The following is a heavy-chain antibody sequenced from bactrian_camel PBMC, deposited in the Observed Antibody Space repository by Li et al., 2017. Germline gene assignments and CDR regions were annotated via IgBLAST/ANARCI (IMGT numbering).Heavy chain of an antibody. CDR3: AADQLYGTCRDVLDFPA. CDR1: RYTYKRNC. V-gene: IGHV3S31*01. D-gene: IGHD7*01. Sequence: DVQLVESGGGSVQAGGSLRLACAAGRYTYKRNCMGWFRQRPGTDPEGLAVLWIGGAQTVYADSVKGRFIITRDKARDLMYLQMNGLQPEDTGMYYCAADQLYGTCRDVLDFPARGQGTQVTVS. CDR2: LWIGGAQT. J-gene: IGHJ4*01.